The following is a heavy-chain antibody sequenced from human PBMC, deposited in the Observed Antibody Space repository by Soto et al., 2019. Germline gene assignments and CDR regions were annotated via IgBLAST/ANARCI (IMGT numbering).Heavy chain of an antibody. CDR3: AKATTNGGWFNPFDS. CDR2: ISHDGTKT. Sequence: GGSLRLSCEASGFNFGAYGMHWVRQAPGKGLEWVAVISHDGTKTYYADSVKGRFTISRDNSKDTLFLQMNSLTADDTAVYYCAKATTNGGWFNPFDSWGQGALVTVSS. V-gene: IGHV3-30*18. J-gene: IGHJ4*02. CDR1: GFNFGAYG. D-gene: IGHD6-19*01.